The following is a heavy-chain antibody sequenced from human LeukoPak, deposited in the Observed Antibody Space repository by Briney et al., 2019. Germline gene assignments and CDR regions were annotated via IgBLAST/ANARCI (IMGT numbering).Heavy chain of an antibody. J-gene: IGHJ4*02. CDR3: TREGSSSWNYDY. CDR2: ISGSRSTI. D-gene: IGHD6-13*01. CDR1: GFTFSNYN. Sequence: GGSLRLSCAASGFTFSNYNMNWVRQAPGKGLEWVSYISGSRSTIYYADSVKGRFTTSRDNAKNSLYLQMNSLRDEDTAVYYCTREGSSSWNYDYWGQGTLVTVSS. V-gene: IGHV3-48*02.